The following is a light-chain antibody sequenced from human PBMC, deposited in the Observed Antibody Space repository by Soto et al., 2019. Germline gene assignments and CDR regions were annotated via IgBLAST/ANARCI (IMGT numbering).Light chain of an antibody. J-gene: IGKJ4*01. CDR2: AAS. CDR1: QSVRSNY. CDR3: QQRSNWPLT. Sequence: EIVMTQSPGTLSLSPGERATVSCRASQSVRSNYLAWYQQKPGQSPSLLIFAASRRATGIPDRFSGSGSGTDFTLTISSLEPEDFAVYYCQQRSNWPLTFGGGTKVDIK. V-gene: IGKV3D-20*02.